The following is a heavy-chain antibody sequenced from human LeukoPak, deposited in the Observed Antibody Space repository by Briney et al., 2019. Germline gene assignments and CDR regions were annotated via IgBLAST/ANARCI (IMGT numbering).Heavy chain of an antibody. V-gene: IGHV1-46*01. Sequence: ASVKVSCKASGYSFTSYYMHWVRQAPGQGLEWMGLINPSGSSTTYAQRFQGRVTMTRDISTSTDYMELTSLTSDDTAVYYCVLAAARLNWFDPWGQGTLVTVSS. D-gene: IGHD6-13*01. CDR1: GYSFTSYY. CDR3: VLAAARLNWFDP. CDR2: INPSGSST. J-gene: IGHJ5*02.